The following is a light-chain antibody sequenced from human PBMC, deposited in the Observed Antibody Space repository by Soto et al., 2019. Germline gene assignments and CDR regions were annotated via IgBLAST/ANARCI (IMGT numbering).Light chain of an antibody. CDR2: WAS. V-gene: IGKV4-1*01. Sequence: SPKYLAVSLGERATINCRSSQSLLYSSNNKNYLTWYQHKPGQPPKLLIYWASTRKSGVPDRFSGSGSGTDFTLTISIFQGEDVATYYCHHHYILPTRFGEGT. CDR1: QSLLYSSNNKNY. J-gene: IGKJ1*01. CDR3: HHHYILPTR.